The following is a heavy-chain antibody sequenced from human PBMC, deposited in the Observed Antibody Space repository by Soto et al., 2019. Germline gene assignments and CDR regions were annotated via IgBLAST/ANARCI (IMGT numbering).Heavy chain of an antibody. CDR3: AKDVSTVATNAFDI. CDR2: ISGGGTRT. CDR1: GFTFNIYA. V-gene: IGHV3-23*01. J-gene: IGHJ3*02. D-gene: IGHD4-17*01. Sequence: GGSLRLSCAASGFTFNIYAMTWVRQAPGKGLEWVSGISGGGTRTYHADSVKGRFTISRDNSKNTMYLQMNSLRAEDTALYYCAKDVSTVATNAFDIWGQGTMVTVSS.